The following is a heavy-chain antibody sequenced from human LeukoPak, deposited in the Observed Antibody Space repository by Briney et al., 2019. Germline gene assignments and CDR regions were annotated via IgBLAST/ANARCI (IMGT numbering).Heavy chain of an antibody. CDR1: GFTFSSYS. Sequence: GGSLTLSCAASGFTFSSYSMNWVRQAPGEGLEWVAVISYDGSDKYYADSVKGRFTISRDNAKNSLYLQMNSLRAEDTAVYYCARDTYAEAYFDYWGQGTLVTVSS. CDR3: ARDTYAEAYFDY. V-gene: IGHV3-33*08. J-gene: IGHJ4*02. CDR2: ISYDGSDK.